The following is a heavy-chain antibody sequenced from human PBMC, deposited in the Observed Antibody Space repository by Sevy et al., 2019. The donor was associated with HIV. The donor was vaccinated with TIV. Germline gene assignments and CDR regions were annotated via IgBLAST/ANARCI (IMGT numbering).Heavy chain of an antibody. D-gene: IGHD3-22*01. Sequence: GGSLRLSCAASGFTFSSYSMNWVRQAPGKGLEWVSYISSSSSTIYYADSVKGRFTISRDNAKNSLYQQMNSLRDEDTAVYYCARALGGYYYDSSGYYYFDYWGQGTLVTVSS. V-gene: IGHV3-48*02. CDR1: GFTFSSYS. CDR2: ISSSSSTI. CDR3: ARALGGYYYDSSGYYYFDY. J-gene: IGHJ4*02.